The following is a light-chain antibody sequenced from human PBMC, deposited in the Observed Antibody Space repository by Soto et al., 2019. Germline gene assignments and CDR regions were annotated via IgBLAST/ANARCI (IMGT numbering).Light chain of an antibody. Sequence: DIHMTQSPSTLPASVGDRFTITCRASQSISSYLNWYQQKPGKAPKLLIYAASSLQSGVPSRFSGSGSGTDFTLTISRLEPEDFAVYYCQQYGSSPWTFGQGTKVDIK. J-gene: IGKJ1*01. CDR1: QSISSY. V-gene: IGKV1-39*01. CDR3: QQYGSSPWT. CDR2: AAS.